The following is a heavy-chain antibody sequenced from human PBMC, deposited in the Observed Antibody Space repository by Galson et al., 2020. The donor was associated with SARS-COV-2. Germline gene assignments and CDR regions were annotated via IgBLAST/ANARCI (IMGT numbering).Heavy chain of an antibody. CDR1: GGSISSYY. CDR3: AREDTSLWVGESRRDYYMDV. V-gene: IGHV4-59*01. D-gene: IGHD3-10*01. Sequence: SENLSLTCTVSGGSISSYYWNWIRQPPGEGLEWLGDIYNSGSTHYNPSLKSRVTISVDTSKNQFSLKLYSVTAADTAVYFCAREDTSLWVGESRRDYYMDVWGKGTTVTISS. J-gene: IGHJ6*03. CDR2: IYNSGST.